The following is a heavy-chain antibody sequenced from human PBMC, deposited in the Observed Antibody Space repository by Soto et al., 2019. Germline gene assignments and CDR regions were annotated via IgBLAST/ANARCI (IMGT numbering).Heavy chain of an antibody. Sequence: ASVKVSCKASGYTFTRYYMHWVRQAPGQGLEWMGIINPSGGSTTYAQKFQGRVTMTRDTSTSTVYMELSSLRVEDTALYYCVKEMTTLFFDYWGQGSLVTVSS. J-gene: IGHJ4*02. CDR2: INPSGGST. CDR3: VKEMTTLFFDY. CDR1: GYTFTRYY. D-gene: IGHD4-4*01. V-gene: IGHV1-46*03.